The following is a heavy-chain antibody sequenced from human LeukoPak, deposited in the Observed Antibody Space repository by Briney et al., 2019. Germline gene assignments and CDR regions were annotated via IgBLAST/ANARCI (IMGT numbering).Heavy chain of an antibody. CDR2: ISAYNGNT. CDR3: ARTSYYDTSGYFPY. D-gene: IGHD3-22*01. CDR1: GYTFTSYG. Sequence: ASVKVSCKASGYTFTSYGISWVRQAPGQGLEWMGWISAYNGNTNYAQKLQGRVTMTTDTSTTTAYMELRSLRSDDTAVYYRARTSYYDTSGYFPYWGQGTLVTVSS. J-gene: IGHJ4*02. V-gene: IGHV1-18*01.